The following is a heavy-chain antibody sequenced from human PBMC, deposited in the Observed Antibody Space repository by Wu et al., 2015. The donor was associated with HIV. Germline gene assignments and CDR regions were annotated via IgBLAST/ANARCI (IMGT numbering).Heavy chain of an antibody. V-gene: IGHV1-46*01. CDR3: ARRHARAEYFQH. Sequence: QVQLAQSGTEVKKPGASVKLSCKASGYTFTSFYMHWVRQAPGQGLEWMGLINPNGGSTTYAQKFQGRVTMTTVTSTSTAYMELRSLRSDDTAVYYCARRHARAEYFQHWARAPWSPSPQ. CDR1: GYTFTSFY. CDR2: INPNGGST. J-gene: IGHJ1*01.